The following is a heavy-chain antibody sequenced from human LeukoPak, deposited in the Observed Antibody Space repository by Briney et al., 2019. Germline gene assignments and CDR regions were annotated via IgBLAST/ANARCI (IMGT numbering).Heavy chain of an antibody. Sequence: GGSLRLSCAASGFTFSSYWMHWVRQALGKWLVWVSRINSDGSSTSYADSVKGRFTISRDNAKNTLYLQMNSLRAEDTAVYYCARVRTTVTDYWGQGTLVTVSS. CDR1: GFTFSSYW. J-gene: IGHJ4*02. CDR3: ARVRTTVTDY. CDR2: INSDGSST. V-gene: IGHV3-74*01. D-gene: IGHD4-17*01.